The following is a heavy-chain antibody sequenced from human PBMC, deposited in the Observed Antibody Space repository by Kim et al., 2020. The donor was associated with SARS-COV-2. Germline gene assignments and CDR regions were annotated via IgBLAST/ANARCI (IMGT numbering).Heavy chain of an antibody. CDR3: ARDRIQLWFGMDV. J-gene: IGHJ6*02. V-gene: IGHV6-1*01. Sequence: DYAVSVKSRITINPDTPQNQFSLQLNSVTPEDTAVYYCARDRIQLWFGMDVWGQGTTVTVSS. D-gene: IGHD5-18*01.